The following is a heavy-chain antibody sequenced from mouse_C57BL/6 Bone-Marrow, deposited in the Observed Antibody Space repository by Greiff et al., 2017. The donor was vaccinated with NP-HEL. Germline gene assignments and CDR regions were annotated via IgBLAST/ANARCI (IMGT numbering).Heavy chain of an antibody. J-gene: IGHJ1*03. CDR3: ARDYYCSRGDFDV. Sequence: VQLQQPGAELVKPGASVKLSCKASGYTFTSYWMHWVKQRPGQGLEWIGMIHPNSGSTNYNEKFKSKATLTVDKSPSTAYMQRSSLTSEDSAVYYCARDYYCSRGDFDVWGTGTTVTVSS. CDR2: IHPNSGST. V-gene: IGHV1-64*01. CDR1: GYTFTSYW. D-gene: IGHD1-1*01.